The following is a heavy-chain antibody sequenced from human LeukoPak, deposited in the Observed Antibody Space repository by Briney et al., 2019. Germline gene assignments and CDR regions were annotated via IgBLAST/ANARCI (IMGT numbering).Heavy chain of an antibody. V-gene: IGHV3-48*04. J-gene: IGHJ4*02. CDR3: ARDRGGSYSAIDY. Sequence: GGSLRLSCAASGFTFSSYSMNWVRQAPGKGLEWVSFISSSSSNIYYADSVAGRLTISRDHAKHSLYLQMNSLGAEDTAVYYCARDRGGSYSAIDYWGQGTLVTVSS. D-gene: IGHD1-26*01. CDR1: GFTFSSYS. CDR2: ISSSSSNI.